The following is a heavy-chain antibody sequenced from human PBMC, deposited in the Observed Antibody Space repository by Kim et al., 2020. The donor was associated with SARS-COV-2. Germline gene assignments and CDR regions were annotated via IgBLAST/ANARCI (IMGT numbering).Heavy chain of an antibody. Sequence: ASVKVSCKASGYTFTSYAMHWVRQAPGQRLEWMGWINAGNGNTKYSQKFQGRVTITRDTSASTAYMELSSLRSEDTAVYYCARDVNSGSSWYLSYYYGMDVWGQGTTVTVSS. V-gene: IGHV1-3*01. CDR2: INAGNGNT. J-gene: IGHJ6*02. D-gene: IGHD6-13*01. CDR3: ARDVNSGSSWYLSYYYGMDV. CDR1: GYTFTSYA.